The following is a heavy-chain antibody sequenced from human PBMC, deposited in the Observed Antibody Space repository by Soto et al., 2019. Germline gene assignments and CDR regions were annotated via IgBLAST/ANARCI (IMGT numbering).Heavy chain of an antibody. D-gene: IGHD2-15*01. V-gene: IGHV1-2*02. CDR3: ARDNSGANFGY. Sequence: QVQLLQSGAEVKKPGASVKVSCKASGYRFIDFFLHGVRQAPGQGLEWMGWINPKNGDTNDAQKFQDRVTMTRDTAISVAYMDLSGLNSVDTAVYYCARDNSGANFGYWGQGALVTVS. CDR2: INPKNGDT. CDR1: GYRFIDFF. J-gene: IGHJ4*02.